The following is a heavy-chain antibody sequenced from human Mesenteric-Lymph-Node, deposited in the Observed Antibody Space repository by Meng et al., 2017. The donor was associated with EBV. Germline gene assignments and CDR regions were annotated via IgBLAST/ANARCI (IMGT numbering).Heavy chain of an antibody. Sequence: QFQLGQSGAEVKKPGASVTVSCTAYGYRFNTYGISWVRQAPGQGLEWMGWISADNGNTIFAKKFQGRVTMTADSSTSTAYMEVTSLTSDDTAVYYCASGNSGINFDYWGQGTLVTVSS. CDR3: ASGNSGINFDY. D-gene: IGHD4-23*01. V-gene: IGHV1-18*01. CDR1: GYRFNTYG. CDR2: ISADNGNT. J-gene: IGHJ4*02.